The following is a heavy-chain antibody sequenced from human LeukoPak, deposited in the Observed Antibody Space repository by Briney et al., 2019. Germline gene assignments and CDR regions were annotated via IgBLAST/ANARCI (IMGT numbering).Heavy chain of an antibody. J-gene: IGHJ6*03. Sequence: TETLSLTCNVPRDSFSSYFWSWIRQPAGKGLEWIGRLHASGGANYNPSLKSRVTMSLDTSKIQLSVKLMSVTAADSAVYYCAREITGLPTYYYYYMDVWGKGTTVTVSS. D-gene: IGHD2-8*02. CDR3: AREITGLPTYYYYYMDV. CDR2: LHASGGA. V-gene: IGHV4-4*07. CDR1: RDSFSSYF.